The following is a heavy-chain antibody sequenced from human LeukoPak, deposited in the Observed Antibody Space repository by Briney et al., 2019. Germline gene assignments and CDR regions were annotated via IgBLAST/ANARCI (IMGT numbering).Heavy chain of an antibody. D-gene: IGHD2-2*01. Sequence: ASVKVSCKASGYTFTSYGISWVRQAPGQGLEWMGWISAYNGNTNYAQKLQGRDTMTTDTSTSTAYMELRSLRSDDTAVYYCARESDSTYAFDIRGQGTMVTVSS. CDR3: ARESDSTYAFDI. J-gene: IGHJ3*02. V-gene: IGHV1-18*01. CDR1: GYTFTSYG. CDR2: ISAYNGNT.